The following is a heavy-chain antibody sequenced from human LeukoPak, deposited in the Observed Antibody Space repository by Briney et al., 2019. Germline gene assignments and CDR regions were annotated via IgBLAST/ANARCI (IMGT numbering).Heavy chain of an antibody. CDR3: ARNLGGSYYRGFDY. D-gene: IGHD1-26*01. CDR1: GFTFTSSA. CDR2: IVVGSGNT. J-gene: IGHJ4*02. V-gene: IGHV1-58*01. Sequence: SVKVSCKASGFTFTSSAVQWVRQARGQRLEWIGWIVVGSGNTNYAQKFQERVTITRDMSTSTAYMELSSLRSEDTAVYYCARNLGGSYYRGFDYWGQGTLVTVSS.